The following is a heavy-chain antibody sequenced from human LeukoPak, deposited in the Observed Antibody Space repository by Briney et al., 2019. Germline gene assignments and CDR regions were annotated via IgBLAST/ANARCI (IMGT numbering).Heavy chain of an antibody. CDR3: ARSLDWYFDL. CDR2: IYYSGST. V-gene: IGHV4-59*01. CDR1: GGSISTYY. J-gene: IGHJ2*01. Sequence: SETLSLTCTVSGGSISTYYWSWIRQPPGKGLEWIGYIYYSGSTNYNPSLKSRVTISLDTSKNQFSLKLSSVTAADTAVYYCARSLDWYFDLWGRGTLVTVSS.